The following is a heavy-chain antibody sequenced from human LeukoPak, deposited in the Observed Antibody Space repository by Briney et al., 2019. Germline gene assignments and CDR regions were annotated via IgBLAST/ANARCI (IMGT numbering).Heavy chain of an antibody. CDR1: GFPFSNAW. D-gene: IGHD1-26*01. CDR3: TTDLWPIVGATDFDY. Sequence: GGSLRLFCAACGFPFSNAWMRWVRQARGKGWEGVGRINSKTYGETPDYAAPVKGRFTISRDDSKNTLYLQMNSLKTEDTAVFYCTTDLWPIVGATDFDYWGQGTLVTVSS. CDR2: INSKTYGETP. V-gene: IGHV3-15*01. J-gene: IGHJ4*02.